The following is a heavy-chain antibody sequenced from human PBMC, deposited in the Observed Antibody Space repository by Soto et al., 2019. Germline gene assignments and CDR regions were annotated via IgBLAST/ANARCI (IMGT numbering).Heavy chain of an antibody. CDR2: INPNSGGT. CDR1: GYTFTGYY. D-gene: IGHD6-6*01. J-gene: IGHJ4*02. Sequence: ASVKFSCKASGYTFTGYYMHWVRQAPGQGLECMGWINPNSGGTNYAQKFQGRVTMTRXTXXSXXXMXLXXLRXDXTAVYYCAREDYSRSLVGFEYWGQGTLVTVSS. V-gene: IGHV1-2*02. CDR3: AREDYSRSLVGFEY.